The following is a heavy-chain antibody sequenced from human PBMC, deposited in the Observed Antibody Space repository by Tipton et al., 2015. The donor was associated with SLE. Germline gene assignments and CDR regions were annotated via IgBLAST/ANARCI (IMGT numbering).Heavy chain of an antibody. Sequence: LRLSCAVYSGSFSGYYWSWLRQPPGKGLEWIGEINHSGSTNYNPSLKSRVTISVDTSKNQFSLKLSSVTAADTAVYYCARGVLGPDYWGQGTLVTVSS. CDR2: INHSGST. V-gene: IGHV4-34*01. CDR1: SGSFSGYY. CDR3: ARGVLGPDY. J-gene: IGHJ4*02.